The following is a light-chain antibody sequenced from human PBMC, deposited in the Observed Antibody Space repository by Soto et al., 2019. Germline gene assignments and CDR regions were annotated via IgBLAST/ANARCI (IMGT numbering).Light chain of an antibody. Sequence: EVVWAQSPATLSLSPGERATLAFMASQSVSIYLAWYQQKPGQAPRLLVYDASNRATGIPARFSGSGSGTDFTLTISSLEPEDFAVYYCQQRSNWPPKITFGQGTRLEIK. CDR3: QQRSNWPPKIT. V-gene: IGKV3-11*01. J-gene: IGKJ5*01. CDR2: DAS. CDR1: QSVSIY.